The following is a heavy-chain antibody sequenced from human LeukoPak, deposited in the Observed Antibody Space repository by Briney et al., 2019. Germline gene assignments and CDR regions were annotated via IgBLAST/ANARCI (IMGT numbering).Heavy chain of an antibody. Sequence: PGGSLRLSCVASGLNFDDSAMHWVRQAPGRGLEWVSLISADGGSTFSADSVKGRFSISRDDSKNSLYLQMNSLRSEDTAMYYCAKESGKFDYWGQGTLVAASS. V-gene: IGHV3-43*02. J-gene: IGHJ4*02. CDR1: GLNFDDSA. CDR3: AKESGKFDY. CDR2: ISADGGST.